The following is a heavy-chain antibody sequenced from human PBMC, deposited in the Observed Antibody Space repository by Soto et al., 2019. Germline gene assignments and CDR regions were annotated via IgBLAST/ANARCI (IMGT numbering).Heavy chain of an antibody. V-gene: IGHV1-18*01. Sequence: ASVKVSCKASGYTFTGYGITWVRQAPGQGLEWMGWISAYNGNTNYAQTLQGRLSMTTDTSTSTAYMELRSLRSDDTAVYYCASQWLTLYYYGMDVWGQGTTVTVSS. CDR3: ASQWLTLYYYGMDV. CDR1: GYTFTGYG. D-gene: IGHD6-19*01. CDR2: ISAYNGNT. J-gene: IGHJ6*02.